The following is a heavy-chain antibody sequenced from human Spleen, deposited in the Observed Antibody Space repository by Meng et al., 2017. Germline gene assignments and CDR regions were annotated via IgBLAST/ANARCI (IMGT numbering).Heavy chain of an antibody. Sequence: GESLKISCAASGFTFSSYEMNWVRHAPGKGLEWVSYISSGGGTIYDADSVRGRFTISRDNTKNSLYLQMNSLRAEDTAVYYCARGPSGWLYWGQGTLVTVSS. CDR2: ISSGGGTI. CDR3: ARGPSGWLY. CDR1: GFTFSSYE. V-gene: IGHV3-48*03. D-gene: IGHD6-19*01. J-gene: IGHJ4*02.